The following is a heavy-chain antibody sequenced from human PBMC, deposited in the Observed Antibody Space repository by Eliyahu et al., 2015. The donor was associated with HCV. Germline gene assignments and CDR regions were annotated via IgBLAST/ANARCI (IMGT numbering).Heavy chain of an antibody. CDR1: GFTFXSYW. D-gene: IGHD6-13*01. J-gene: IGHJ6*02. Sequence: EVQLVESGGGLVQPGGSLRLSCAASGFTFXSYWMXWVRXAPGKGXVWVSXINSXGSSTSYADSVKGRFTISRDNAKNTLYLQMNSLRAEDTAVYYCARDLRDLGSLGQQLAHYYYYGMDVWGQGTTVTVSS. CDR2: INSXGSST. V-gene: IGHV3-74*01. CDR3: ARDLRDLGSLGQQLAHYYYYGMDV.